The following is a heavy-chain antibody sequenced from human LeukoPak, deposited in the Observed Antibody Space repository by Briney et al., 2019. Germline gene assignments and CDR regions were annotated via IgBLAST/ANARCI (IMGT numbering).Heavy chain of an antibody. CDR3: ARDAFPLCTSTTCPSVY. D-gene: IGHD2/OR15-2a*01. CDR2: IKEDGSEQ. J-gene: IGHJ4*02. Sequence: GGSLRLSCAASGFTFNSYWMSWVRQAPGKGLEWVASIKEDGSEQYYVDSVKGRFTISRDNAKNSLYLQMNSLRAEDMAVYYCARDAFPLCTSTTCPSVYWGRGTQVTVSS. V-gene: IGHV3-7*01. CDR1: GFTFNSYW.